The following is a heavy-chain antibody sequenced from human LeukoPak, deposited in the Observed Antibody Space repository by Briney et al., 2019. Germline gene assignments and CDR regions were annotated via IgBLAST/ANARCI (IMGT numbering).Heavy chain of an antibody. J-gene: IGHJ4*02. CDR2: ISTYNGKT. CDR1: GYTFTSFG. Sequence: ASVKVSCKASGYTFTSFGISWVRQAPGQGLEYMGWISTYNGKTNYARKLQGRVTMTTDTSTSTAYMELRSLRSDDTAVYYCAARSGTYPYYFDYWGQGTLVTVSS. CDR3: AARSGTYPYYFDY. V-gene: IGHV1-18*01. D-gene: IGHD3-10*01.